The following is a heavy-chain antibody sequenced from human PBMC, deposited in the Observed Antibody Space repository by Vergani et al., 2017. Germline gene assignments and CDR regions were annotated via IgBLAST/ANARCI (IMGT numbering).Heavy chain of an antibody. CDR1: GYSFTNYW. CDR2: IYPGDSDT. J-gene: IGHJ3*02. V-gene: IGHV5-51*01. CDR3: ARRVAYCGGDCFDAFDI. D-gene: IGHD2-21*02. Sequence: EVQLVQSGAEVKKPGESLKISCKGSGYSFTNYWIGWVRQMPGKGLEWMGIIYPGDSDTSYSPSFQGQVTISADKSISTAHLQWSSLKASDTAMYYGARRVAYCGGDCFDAFDIWGQGTMVTVSS.